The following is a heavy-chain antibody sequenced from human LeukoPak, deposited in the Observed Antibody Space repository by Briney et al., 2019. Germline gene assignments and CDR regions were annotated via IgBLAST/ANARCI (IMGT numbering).Heavy chain of an antibody. J-gene: IGHJ4*02. CDR2: ISGSGGST. D-gene: IGHD2-2*01. V-gene: IGHV3-23*01. Sequence: GGSLRLSCAASGFTFSSYAMSWVRQAPGKGLEWVSAISGSGGSTYYADSVKGRFTISRDNSKNTPYLQMNSLRAEDTAVYYCAREGYCSSTSCYREFDYWGQGTLVTVSS. CDR1: GFTFSSYA. CDR3: AREGYCSSTSCYREFDY.